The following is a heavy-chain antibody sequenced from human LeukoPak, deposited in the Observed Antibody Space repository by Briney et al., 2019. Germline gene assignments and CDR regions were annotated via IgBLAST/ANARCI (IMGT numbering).Heavy chain of an antibody. CDR2: INWNGGST. CDR1: GFTFDDYG. CDR3: ATGYTYYYYYYMDV. V-gene: IGHV3-20*04. D-gene: IGHD5-24*01. Sequence: GGSLRLSCAASGFTFDDYGMSWVRQAPGKGLEWVSGINWNGGSTGYADSVKGRFTISRDNAKNSLYLQMNSLRVEDTALYYCATGYTYYYYYYMDVWGKGTTVTISS. J-gene: IGHJ6*03.